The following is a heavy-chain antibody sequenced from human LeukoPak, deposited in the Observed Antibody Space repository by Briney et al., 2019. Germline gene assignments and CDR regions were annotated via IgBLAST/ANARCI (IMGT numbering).Heavy chain of an antibody. J-gene: IGHJ4*02. D-gene: IGHD4-17*01. CDR1: GGSISSYY. CDR3: ARQLLGGYGDYLAVFDY. CDR2: IYYSGST. V-gene: IGHV4-59*08. Sequence: SETLSLTCTVSGGSISSYYWSWIRQPPGKGLEWIGYIYYSGSTNYNPSLKSRVTIPVDTSKNQFSLKLSSVTAADTAVYYCARQLLGGYGDYLAVFDYWGQGTLVTVSS.